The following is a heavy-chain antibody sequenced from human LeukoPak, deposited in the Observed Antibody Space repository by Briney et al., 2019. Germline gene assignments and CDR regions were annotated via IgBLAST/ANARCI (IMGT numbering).Heavy chain of an antibody. Sequence: PGGSLRLSCAASGFTFDDYAMHWLRQAPGKGLDWVSGISWNSGSIGYADSVKGRFTISRDNAKNSLYLQMNSLRAEDTALYYCAKDWYYDSNYFDYWGQGTLVTVSS. CDR1: GFTFDDYA. J-gene: IGHJ4*02. D-gene: IGHD3-22*01. CDR2: ISWNSGSI. V-gene: IGHV3-9*01. CDR3: AKDWYYDSNYFDY.